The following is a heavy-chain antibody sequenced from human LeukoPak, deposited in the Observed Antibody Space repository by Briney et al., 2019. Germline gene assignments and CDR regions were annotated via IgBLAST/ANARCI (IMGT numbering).Heavy chain of an antibody. D-gene: IGHD6-19*01. CDR3: ARVAGWHWFDP. J-gene: IGHJ5*02. V-gene: IGHV3-23*01. CDR1: GFTFSSYD. Sequence: GGALGLSCAASGFTFSSYDMTWVRQAPGRGLEWVSSIRPSGDNTYCGDSVKGRFTISRDNSKNTVYLQMNNMRVDDTAVYYCARVAGWHWFDPWGQGTLVTVSS. CDR2: IRPSGDNT.